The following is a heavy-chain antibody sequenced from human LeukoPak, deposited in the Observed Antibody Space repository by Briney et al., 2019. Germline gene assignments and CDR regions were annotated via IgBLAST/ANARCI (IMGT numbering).Heavy chain of an antibody. CDR1: VFTISGFW. V-gene: IGHV3-74*01. Sequence: GGSLRLSCAASVFTISGFWMHWVRQVPGEGLVWVARMNSAGTTINYADSVKGRFTISRDNVRNTLHLQMNNLSLEDTAVYFCIREVQVRASASLGLWGRGTLVTVS. J-gene: IGHJ4*01. D-gene: IGHD1-1*01. CDR2: MNSAGTTI. CDR3: IREVQVRASASLGL.